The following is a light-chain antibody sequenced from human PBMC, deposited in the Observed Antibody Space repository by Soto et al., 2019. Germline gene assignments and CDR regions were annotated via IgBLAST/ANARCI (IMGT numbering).Light chain of an antibody. CDR3: QQYNSYSPFT. CDR1: QSISSL. Sequence: DIQMTQSPSPLSASVGDRVTITCRASQSISSLLAWYQQKPGKAPRLLIYKASSLESGVASRFSGSGSGTEFTLTISSLQPDDFATYYCQQYNSYSPFTFGQGTKLEI. V-gene: IGKV1-5*03. J-gene: IGKJ2*01. CDR2: KAS.